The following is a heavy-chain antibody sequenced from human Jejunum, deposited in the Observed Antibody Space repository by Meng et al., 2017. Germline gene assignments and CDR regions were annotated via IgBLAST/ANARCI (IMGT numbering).Heavy chain of an antibody. CDR1: VSTLHGLY. CDR2: INTNTVCT. V-gene: IGHV1-2*06. CDR3: AGRIYNYDDYFDF. Sequence: QVQMEQSGDEVRKTWASVKVSCRAAVSTLHGLYMHWVRQVPGQRIEWMGRINTNTVCTKYAQNFKGSITLTRDTSTVYMEVNRLRADDTAMYYCAGRIYNYDDYFDFWGRGTLVTVSS. J-gene: IGHJ4*02. D-gene: IGHD5-24*01.